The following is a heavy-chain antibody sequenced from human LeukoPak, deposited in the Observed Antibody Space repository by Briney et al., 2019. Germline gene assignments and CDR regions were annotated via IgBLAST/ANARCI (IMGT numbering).Heavy chain of an antibody. J-gene: IGHJ5*02. Sequence: GGSLRLSCAASGFTFSSYAMSWVRQAPGKGLEWVSAISGSGGSTYYADSVKGRFTISRDNSKNTLYLQMNSLRAEDTAVYYCAKAGLRFLEWLVSWFDPWGQGTLVTVSS. CDR1: GFTFSSYA. V-gene: IGHV3-23*01. CDR3: AKAGLRFLEWLVSWFDP. CDR2: ISGSGGST. D-gene: IGHD3-3*01.